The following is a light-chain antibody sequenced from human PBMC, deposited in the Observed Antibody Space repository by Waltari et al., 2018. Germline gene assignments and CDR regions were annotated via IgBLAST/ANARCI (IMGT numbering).Light chain of an antibody. CDR2: KTS. CDR3: HQYGVTPLFT. Sequence: EFVLTQSPGTLSLSPGETATLSCRASQTAAANYLSWDQQKPGQAPRLLIYKTSNRATGIPDRFIGSGSGTDFTLTISRLEPEDSAVYYCHQYGVTPLFTFGPGTKVDIK. CDR1: QTAAANY. V-gene: IGKV3-20*01. J-gene: IGKJ3*01.